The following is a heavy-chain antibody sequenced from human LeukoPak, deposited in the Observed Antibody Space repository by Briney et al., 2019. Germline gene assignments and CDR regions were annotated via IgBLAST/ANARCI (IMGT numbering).Heavy chain of an antibody. CDR3: AREAMVRGVPDALDI. Sequence: GGSLRLSCVASGFSFRSYWMDWVRQAPGRGLEWVANIKQDGIEKYFVDPVKGRFAISRDNAKNSLYLQMNNLRAEDTAVYYCAREAMVRGVPDALDIWGQGTVVTVSS. CDR1: GFSFRSYW. J-gene: IGHJ3*02. D-gene: IGHD3-10*01. CDR2: IKQDGIEK. V-gene: IGHV3-7*01.